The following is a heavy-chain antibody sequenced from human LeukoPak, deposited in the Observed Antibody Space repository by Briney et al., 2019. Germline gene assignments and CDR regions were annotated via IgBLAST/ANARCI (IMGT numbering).Heavy chain of an antibody. J-gene: IGHJ4*02. Sequence: GGSLRLSCAASGFTFSSYGMHWVRQAPGKGLEWVAVISYDGSNKYYADSVKGRFTISRDNSKNTLYLQMNSLRAEDTAVYYCAKIEVEGSGWHGGDYWGQGTLVTVSS. V-gene: IGHV3-30*18. D-gene: IGHD6-19*01. CDR1: GFTFSSYG. CDR3: AKIEVEGSGWHGGDY. CDR2: ISYDGSNK.